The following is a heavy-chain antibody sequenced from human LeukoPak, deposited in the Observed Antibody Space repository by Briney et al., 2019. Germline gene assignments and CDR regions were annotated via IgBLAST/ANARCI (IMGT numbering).Heavy chain of an antibody. Sequence: GGSLRPSWAAPGLTSDDYAIDVVRQGPREGLECVSLISGEGGSTYYADSVKGRFTISRDNSKTSLYLQMNSLRTEDTALYYCAKDIGYSSGWYDYWGQGTLVTVSS. CDR2: ISGEGGST. J-gene: IGHJ4*02. CDR3: AKDIGYSSGWYDY. V-gene: IGHV3-43*02. CDR1: GLTSDDYA. D-gene: IGHD6-19*01.